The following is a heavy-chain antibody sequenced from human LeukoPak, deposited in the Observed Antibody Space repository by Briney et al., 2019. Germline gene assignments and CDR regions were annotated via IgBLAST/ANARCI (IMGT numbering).Heavy chain of an antibody. D-gene: IGHD1-26*01. CDR1: EFTFSSYS. Sequence: GGSLRLSCAASEFTFSSYSMNWVRQAPGKGLEWVSSISSSSNYIYYADSVKGRFTISRDNAKNSLYLQMNSLRADDTAVYYCAREEARWEWFDPWGQGTLVTVSS. CDR3: AREEARWEWFDP. V-gene: IGHV3-21*01. J-gene: IGHJ5*02. CDR2: ISSSSNYI.